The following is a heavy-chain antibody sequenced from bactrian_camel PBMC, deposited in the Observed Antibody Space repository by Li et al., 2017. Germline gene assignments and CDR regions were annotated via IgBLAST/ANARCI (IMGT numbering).Heavy chain of an antibody. Sequence: HVQLVESGGGLVQPGGSLRLSCVGSGFTFSSSWMYWVRQAPGKGLEWVSTLGDTTYYGDPVKGRFTISRDNARNTVYLQMNSPKPEDTAVYYCARSSSHWAFDNWGQGTQVTVS. CDR2: TLGDTT. V-gene: IGHV3S1*01. CDR3: ARSSSHWAFDN. J-gene: IGHJ4*01. CDR1: GFTFSSSW. D-gene: IGHD6*01.